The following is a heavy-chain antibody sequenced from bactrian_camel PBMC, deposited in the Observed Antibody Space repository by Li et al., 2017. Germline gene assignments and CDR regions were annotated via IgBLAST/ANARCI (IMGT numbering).Heavy chain of an antibody. CDR1: FFILDDVE. CDR2: ITGDGGT. CDR3: AAGKDHTRYDCWTGSDGDNY. Sequence: HVQLVESGGGSVQAGGSLRLSCKPSFFILDDVEMAWYRQTPGNECELVASITGDGGTYYADSVKGRFSISHDNAKNTLYLQMNSLKPEDTAMYYCAAGKDHTRYDCWTGSDGDNYWGRGTQVTVS. V-gene: IGHV3S55*01. D-gene: IGHD1*01. J-gene: IGHJ4*01.